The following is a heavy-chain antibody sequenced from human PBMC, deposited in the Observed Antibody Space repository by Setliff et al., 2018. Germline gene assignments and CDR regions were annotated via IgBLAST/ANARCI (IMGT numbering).Heavy chain of an antibody. CDR2: INHSGST. CDR1: GGSFSDHF. Sequence: SETLSLTCAVYGGSFSDHFWSWIRQPPGKGLEWIGEINHSGSTNYNPSLKSRVTISVDTSKNQSSLKLTSVTAADTAVYFCARVPRVWFGDLVTFDDAFDIWGQGTMVTVSS. CDR3: ARVPRVWFGDLVTFDDAFDI. D-gene: IGHD3-10*01. V-gene: IGHV4-34*01. J-gene: IGHJ3*02.